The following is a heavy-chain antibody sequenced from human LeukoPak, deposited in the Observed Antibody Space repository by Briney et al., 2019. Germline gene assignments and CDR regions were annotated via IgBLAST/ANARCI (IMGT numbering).Heavy chain of an antibody. CDR2: ISYDGSNK. V-gene: IGHV3-30*01. D-gene: IGHD3-10*01. CDR1: GFTFSSYA. CDR3: AREGPGGYFDY. J-gene: IGHJ4*02. Sequence: GRSLRLSCAASGFTFSSYAMHWVRQAPGKGLEWVAVISYDGSNKYYADSVKGRFTISRDNSKNTLYLQMNSLRAEDTAVYYCAREGPGGYFDYWGQGTLVTVSS.